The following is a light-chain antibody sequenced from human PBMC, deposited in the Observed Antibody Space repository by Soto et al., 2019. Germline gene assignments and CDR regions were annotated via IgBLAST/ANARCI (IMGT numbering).Light chain of an antibody. J-gene: IGLJ3*02. CDR1: ASNIGAPYD. Sequence: QSVLTQPPSVSGAPGQRVTISCTGSASNIGAPYDVHGYQQLPGRAPKLLIYGNTNRPSGVPARVSGSKSGTSASLAITGLQAEDEADYYCQSYDSSLSAWVFGGGTKLTVL. V-gene: IGLV1-40*01. CDR3: QSYDSSLSAWV. CDR2: GNT.